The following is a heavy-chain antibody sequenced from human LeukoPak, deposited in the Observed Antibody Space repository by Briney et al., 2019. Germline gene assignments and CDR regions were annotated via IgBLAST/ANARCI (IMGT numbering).Heavy chain of an antibody. CDR3: ARASHLYYLDY. Sequence: GGSLRLSCAASGFTFISYAMHWFLQAPGKGLEYVSAISSNGGSTYYANSVKGRFTISRDNSKNTLYLQMGSLRAEDMAVYYCARASHLYYLDYGGQGTLVTVSS. V-gene: IGHV3-64*01. CDR2: ISSNGGST. CDR1: GFTFISYA. J-gene: IGHJ4*02.